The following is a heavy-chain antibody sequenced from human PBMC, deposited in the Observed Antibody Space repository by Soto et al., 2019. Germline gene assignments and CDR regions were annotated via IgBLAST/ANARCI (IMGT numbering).Heavy chain of an antibody. Sequence: QVPLVQSGPEVKKPGASVTVSCKTSGYTPTNYDIGWVRQAPGQGLEWMGWISAYNGNRNSAQKLQGRLTMTTDTSTKTAYMELRSLRSDETAVYFGARALYRRGTYSAFDNWGQGTLVTVSS. CDR1: GYTPTNYD. J-gene: IGHJ4*02. CDR2: ISAYNGNR. D-gene: IGHD3-16*01. V-gene: IGHV1-18*01. CDR3: ARALYRRGTYSAFDN.